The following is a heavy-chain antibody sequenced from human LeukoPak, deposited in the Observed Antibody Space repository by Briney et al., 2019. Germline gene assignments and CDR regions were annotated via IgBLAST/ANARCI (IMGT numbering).Heavy chain of an antibody. Sequence: PGGSPRLSCAASGFTFSSYGMHWVRQGPGKGLEWVAFIRYDGSNKYYADSVKGRFTISRDNSKNTLYLQMNSLRAEDTAVYYCARDCSSTSCLWGQGTLVTVSS. CDR2: IRYDGSNK. J-gene: IGHJ4*02. CDR1: GFTFSSYG. V-gene: IGHV3-30*02. D-gene: IGHD2-2*01. CDR3: ARDCSSTSCL.